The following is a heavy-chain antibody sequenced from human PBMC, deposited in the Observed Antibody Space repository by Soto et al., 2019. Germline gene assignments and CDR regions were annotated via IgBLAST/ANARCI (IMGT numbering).Heavy chain of an antibody. CDR1: GFTFSSYG. V-gene: IGHV3-30*18. J-gene: IGHJ5*02. CDR3: AKQGLPHHNWFDP. Sequence: QVQLVESGGGVVQPGRSLRLSCAASGFTFSSYGTHWVRQAPGKGLEWVAVMSYDGSNKYYADSVKGRFTISRDNSKNTLYLQVNSLRADDTAVYYCAKQGLPHHNWFDPWGQGTLVTVSS. CDR2: MSYDGSNK. D-gene: IGHD2-15*01.